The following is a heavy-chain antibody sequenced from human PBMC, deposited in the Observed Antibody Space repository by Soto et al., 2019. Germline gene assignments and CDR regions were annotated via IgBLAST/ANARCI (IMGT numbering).Heavy chain of an antibody. J-gene: IGHJ6*03. D-gene: IGHD3-10*01. CDR2: INDSGSA. Sequence: QVQLQQWGAGLLKPSETLSLTCAVHGASSGTYYWTWIRQPPGKGLEWIGEINDSGSANHNPSLKSRVIISVDTSKNQFSLRLNSVTAADTADYYCAGLRGYYYYIDVWGKGTTVTVSS. V-gene: IGHV4-34*01. CDR1: GASSGTYY. CDR3: AGLRGYYYYIDV.